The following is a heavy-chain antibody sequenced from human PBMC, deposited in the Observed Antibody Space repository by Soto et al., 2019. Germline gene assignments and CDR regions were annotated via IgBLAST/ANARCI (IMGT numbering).Heavy chain of an antibody. V-gene: IGHV4-31*03. CDR1: GGSISSGGYY. CDR2: IYYSGST. D-gene: IGHD5-18*01. J-gene: IGHJ4*02. CDR3: ERKTMATAFDY. Sequence: TLSLTCTVSGGSISSGGYYWSWIRQHPGKGLEWIGYIYYSGSTYYNPSLKSRVTISVDTSKNQFSLKLSSVTAADTAVYYCERKTMATAFDYWGQGTLVTVSS.